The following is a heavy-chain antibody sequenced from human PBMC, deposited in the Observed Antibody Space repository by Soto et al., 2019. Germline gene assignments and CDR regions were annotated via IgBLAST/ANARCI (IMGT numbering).Heavy chain of an antibody. D-gene: IGHD6-13*01. CDR1: GGSINSYY. V-gene: IGHV4-4*07. Sequence: KASETLSLTCTVSGGSINSYYWSWIRQPAGKGLEWIGRMYITGTTNYNPSLKSRVTMSLDTSKNQFSLKLSSVTAADTAVYYCAIVIATPAGRYFDPWGQGTLVTVSS. J-gene: IGHJ5*02. CDR3: AIVIATPAGRYFDP. CDR2: MYITGTT.